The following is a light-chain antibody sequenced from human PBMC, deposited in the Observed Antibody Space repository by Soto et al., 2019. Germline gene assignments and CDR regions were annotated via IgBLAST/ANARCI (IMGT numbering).Light chain of an antibody. CDR1: QSISSW. V-gene: IGKV1-5*01. CDR2: DAS. J-gene: IGKJ1*01. Sequence: IQMTPSRSTLSASVGDRVTITCLASQSISSWLAWYQQKPGKAPKLLIYDASSLESGVPSRFSGSGSGTEFTLTISSLQHDDFATYYCQQYNSYSPTFGQGTKVDIK. CDR3: QQYNSYSPT.